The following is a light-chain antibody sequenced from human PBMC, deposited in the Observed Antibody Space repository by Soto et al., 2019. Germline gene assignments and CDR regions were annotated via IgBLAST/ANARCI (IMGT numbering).Light chain of an antibody. V-gene: IGKV1-33*01. Sequence: DIQMTQSPSSLSASVGDRVTITCQASQDISNYLNWYQQKPGKAPKLLIYDASNLETGAPSRFSGSGSGTDFTFTISSLQPEDMAAYYCQQYDNLPLTFGGGTKVEIK. J-gene: IGKJ4*01. CDR1: QDISNY. CDR3: QQYDNLPLT. CDR2: DAS.